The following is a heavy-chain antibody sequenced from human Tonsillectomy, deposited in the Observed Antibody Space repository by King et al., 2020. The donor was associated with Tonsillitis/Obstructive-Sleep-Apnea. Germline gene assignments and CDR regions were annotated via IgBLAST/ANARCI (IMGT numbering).Heavy chain of an antibody. V-gene: IGHV3-48*02. J-gene: IGHJ6*03. CDR1: GFTFSSYS. D-gene: IGHD6-6*01. Sequence: VQLVESGGGLVQPGGSLRLSCAASGFTFSSYSMNWVRQAPGKGLEWVSYISSSSSTIYYADSVKGRFTISRDNAKNSLYLQMNNLRDEDTAVYYCARSSIAARVYYYYMDVWGKGTTVTVSS. CDR3: ARSSIAARVYYYYMDV. CDR2: ISSSSSTI.